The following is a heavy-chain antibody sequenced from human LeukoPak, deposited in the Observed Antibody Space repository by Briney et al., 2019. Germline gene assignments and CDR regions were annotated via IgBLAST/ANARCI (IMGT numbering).Heavy chain of an antibody. V-gene: IGHV4-34*01. CDR1: GGSFSGYY. CDR2: INHSGST. CDR3: ARDAAPYYYYYYYMDV. J-gene: IGHJ6*03. D-gene: IGHD6-13*01. Sequence: SETLSLTCAVYGGSFSGYYWSWIRQPPGKGLEWIGEINHSGSTNYNPSLKSRVTTSVDTSKNQFSLKLSSVTAADTAVYYCARDAAPYYYYYYYMDVWGKGTTVTVSS.